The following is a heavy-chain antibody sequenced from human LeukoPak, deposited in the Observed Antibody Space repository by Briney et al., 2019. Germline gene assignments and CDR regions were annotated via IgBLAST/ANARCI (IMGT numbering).Heavy chain of an antibody. CDR1: GFTFSSYT. CDR3: ARGGCTSTSCPSETFDY. V-gene: IGHV3-21*01. J-gene: IGHJ4*02. Sequence: PGGSLRLSCAASGFTFSSYTMNWVRQAPGKGLEWVSCISRSSSHIYYADSVQGRFTISRDNAKSSLYPQMNSLRAEDTALYYCARGGCTSTSCPSETFDYWGQGTLVTVSS. D-gene: IGHD2-2*01. CDR2: ISRSSSHI.